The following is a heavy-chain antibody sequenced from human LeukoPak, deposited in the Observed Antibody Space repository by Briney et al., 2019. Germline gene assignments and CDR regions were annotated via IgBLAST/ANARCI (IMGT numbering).Heavy chain of an antibody. CDR3: ARSDVSSDGGSYSIDI. CDR2: IIPIFGTA. Sequence: GASVKVSCKASGGTFSSYAISWVRQAPGQGLEWMGGIIPIFGTANYAQKFQGRVTITTDESTSTAYMELSSLRSEDTAVYYCARSDVSSDGGSYSIDIWGQGTMVTVSS. J-gene: IGHJ3*02. V-gene: IGHV1-69*05. D-gene: IGHD1-26*01. CDR1: GGTFSSYA.